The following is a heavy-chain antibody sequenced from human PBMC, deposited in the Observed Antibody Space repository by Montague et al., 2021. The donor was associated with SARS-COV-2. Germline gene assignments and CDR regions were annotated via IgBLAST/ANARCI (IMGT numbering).Heavy chain of an antibody. CDR2: ISSSGSTI. J-gene: IGHJ3*01. V-gene: IGHV3-48*03. CDR3: CVRGLEAATDEAFDL. CDR1: GFTFSSYE. Sequence: SLRLSCAAPGFTFSSYEMNWVRQAPGKGLEWVSYISSSGSTIYYADSVKGRFTISRDNAKNSLYLQMNSLKAGDTAIYYCCVRGLEAATDEAFDLWGPGTMVTVSS. D-gene: IGHD2-15*01.